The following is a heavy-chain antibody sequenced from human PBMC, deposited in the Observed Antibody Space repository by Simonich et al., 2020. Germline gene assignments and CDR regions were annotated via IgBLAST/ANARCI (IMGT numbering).Heavy chain of an antibody. J-gene: IGHJ3*02. CDR1: GGSISSSSYY. Sequence: QLQLQESGPGLVKPSETLSLTCTVSGGSISSSSYYWGWIRQPPGKGLEWIWSIYYSGRTYYNPARKRRVTISVDTSKNQFSLKLSSVTAADTAVYYCASTLFTASSSFAFDIWGQGTMVTVSS. V-gene: IGHV4-39*01. D-gene: IGHD6-6*01. CDR2: IYYSGRT. CDR3: ASTLFTASSSFAFDI.